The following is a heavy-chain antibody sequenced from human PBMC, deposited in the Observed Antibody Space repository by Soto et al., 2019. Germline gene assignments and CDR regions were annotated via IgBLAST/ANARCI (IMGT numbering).Heavy chain of an antibody. Sequence: SVKVSCKASGGTFSSYAISWVRQAPGQGLEWMGGIIPIFGTANHAQKFQGRVTITADKSTSTAYMELSSLRSEDTAVYYCASRYYYDSSGYYSYFDYWGQGTLVTVSS. CDR3: ASRYYYDSSGYYSYFDY. CDR1: GGTFSSYA. V-gene: IGHV1-69*06. CDR2: IIPIFGTA. J-gene: IGHJ4*02. D-gene: IGHD3-22*01.